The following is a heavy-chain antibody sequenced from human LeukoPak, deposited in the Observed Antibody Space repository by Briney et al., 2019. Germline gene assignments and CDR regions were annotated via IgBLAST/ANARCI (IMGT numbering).Heavy chain of an antibody. CDR1: GGSISIYY. CDR2: IYYSGST. V-gene: IGHV4-59*01. D-gene: IGHD3-22*01. CDR3: ARVFVDSSGYYSYYFDY. Sequence: SETLSLTCTVSGGSISIYYWSWIRQPPGKGLEWIGYIYYSGSTNYNPSLKSRVTISVDTSKNQFSLKLSSVTAADTAVYYCARVFVDSSGYYSYYFDYWGQGTLVTVSS. J-gene: IGHJ4*02.